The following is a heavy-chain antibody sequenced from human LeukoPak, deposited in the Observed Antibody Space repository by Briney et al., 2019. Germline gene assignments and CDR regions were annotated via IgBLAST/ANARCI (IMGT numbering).Heavy chain of an antibody. V-gene: IGHV4-4*07. CDR2: IYTSGNT. CDR3: ARGLGCTEPFFEY. Sequence: SETLSLTCTVSGGSINSYYWSWIRQPAGKGLEWIGRIYTSGNTDYNPSLKSRVTMSIYTSRNQFSLKLNSVTAADTAVYYCARGLGCTEPFFEYWGQGTLVTVSS. J-gene: IGHJ4*02. CDR1: GGSINSYY. D-gene: IGHD3-16*01.